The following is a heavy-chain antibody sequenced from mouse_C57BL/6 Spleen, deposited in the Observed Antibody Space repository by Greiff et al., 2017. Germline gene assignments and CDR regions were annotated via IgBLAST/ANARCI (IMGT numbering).Heavy chain of an antibody. CDR3: ARYPSGGYDAMDY. J-gene: IGHJ4*01. CDR1: GYTFTSYG. D-gene: IGHD3-1*01. V-gene: IGHV1-81*01. Sequence: VQLQESGAELARPGASVKLSCKASGYTFTSYGISWVKQRTGQGLEWIGEIYPRSGNTYYNEKFKGKATLTADKSSSTAYMELRSLTSEDSAVYFCARYPSGGYDAMDYWGQGTSVTVSS. CDR2: IYPRSGNT.